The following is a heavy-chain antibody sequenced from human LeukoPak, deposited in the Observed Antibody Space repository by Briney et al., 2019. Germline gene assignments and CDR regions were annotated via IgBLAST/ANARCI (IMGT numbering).Heavy chain of an antibody. CDR1: GYSISSGYY. J-gene: IGHJ6*03. V-gene: IGHV4-38-2*02. Sequence: PSETLSLTCTVSGYSISSGYYWGWIRQPRGKGREWIGSLYHSGSTYYNPSLKSRVTISVDTSKNQFSLKLSSVTAADTAVYYCATHEDYYYMDVWGKGTTVTVSS. CDR3: ATHEDYYYMDV. CDR2: LYHSGST.